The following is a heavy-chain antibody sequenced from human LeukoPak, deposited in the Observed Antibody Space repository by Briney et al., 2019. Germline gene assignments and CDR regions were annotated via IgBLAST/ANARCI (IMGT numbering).Heavy chain of an antibody. CDR3: ARDSGNFGRDWFDP. Sequence: GASVKVSCKASGYTFTSYAMHWVRQAPGKRLEWMGWINAGNGNTKYSQKFQGRVTITRDTSASTAYMELSSLRSEDTAVYYCARDSGNFGRDWFDPWGQGTLVTVSS. CDR1: GYTFTSYA. V-gene: IGHV1-3*01. D-gene: IGHD4-23*01. J-gene: IGHJ5*02. CDR2: INAGNGNT.